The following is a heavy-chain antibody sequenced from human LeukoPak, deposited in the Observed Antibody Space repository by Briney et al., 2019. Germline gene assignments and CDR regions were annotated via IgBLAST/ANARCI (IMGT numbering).Heavy chain of an antibody. CDR1: GFTFSTYV. CDR3: AREGSQYYFESGGYYNWFDP. CDR2: ISDSGGST. J-gene: IGHJ5*02. V-gene: IGHV3-23*01. D-gene: IGHD3-22*01. Sequence: PGGSLGLSCAASGFTFSTYVMNWVRQAPGKGLEWVSTISDSGGSTYYADAVKGRFTISRDNAKNTVYLQMNSLTVGDTAVYYCAREGSQYYFESGGYYNWFDPWGQGTLVTVSS.